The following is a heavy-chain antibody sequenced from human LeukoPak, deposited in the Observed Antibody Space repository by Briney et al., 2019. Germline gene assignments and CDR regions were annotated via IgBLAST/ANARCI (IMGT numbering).Heavy chain of an antibody. D-gene: IGHD4-17*01. Sequence: PGGSLRLSCAASGFTFSSNFMTWVRQAPGKGLEWVSAISDSGTSTYYTDSVRGRFTISRDNSKNTLYLQMSTLRAEDTAVYYCTGPGYGSPISNFDYWGRGTLVTVSS. V-gene: IGHV3-23*01. CDR1: GFTFSSNF. CDR3: TGPGYGSPISNFDY. J-gene: IGHJ4*02. CDR2: ISDSGTST.